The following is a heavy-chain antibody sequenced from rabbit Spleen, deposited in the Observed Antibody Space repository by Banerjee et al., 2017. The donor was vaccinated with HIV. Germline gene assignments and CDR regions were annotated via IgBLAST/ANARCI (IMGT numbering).Heavy chain of an antibody. Sequence: QEQLVESGGGLVRPEGSLKLSCTASGFSFSVSSYMCWVRQAPGKGLEWIACIDIGTSGFTYFASWAKGRFTISKTSSTTVTLQMTSLTAADTATYFCARYSDNTIYSVWGPGTLVTVS. V-gene: IGHV1S45*01. CDR3: ARYSDNTIYSV. CDR2: IDIGTSGFT. CDR1: GFSFSVSSY. D-gene: IGHD2-1*01. J-gene: IGHJ6*01.